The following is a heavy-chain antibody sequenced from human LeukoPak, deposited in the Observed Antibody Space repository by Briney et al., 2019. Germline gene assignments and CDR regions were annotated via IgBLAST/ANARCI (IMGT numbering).Heavy chain of an antibody. Sequence: SVKVSCKASGGTSSSYAISWVRQAPGQGLEWMGRIIPIFGTANYAQKFQGRVTITTDESTSTAYMELSSLRSEDTAVYYCARASNSYGPNALDYWGQGTLVTVSS. V-gene: IGHV1-69*05. CDR2: IIPIFGTA. J-gene: IGHJ4*02. D-gene: IGHD4/OR15-4a*01. CDR3: ARASNSYGPNALDY. CDR1: GGTSSSYA.